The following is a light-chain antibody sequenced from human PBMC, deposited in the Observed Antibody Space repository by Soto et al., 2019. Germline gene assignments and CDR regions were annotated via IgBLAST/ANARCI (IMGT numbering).Light chain of an antibody. CDR1: QSVSSN. Sequence: EIVMTQSPATLSVSPGERATLSCRASQSVSSNLAWYQQKPGQAPRLLIYGASTRATGIPARFSGSGSGTEFTITISSLQSEDFAVYYCQQYNNWSPPLTFGGGTKVEIK. V-gene: IGKV3-15*01. CDR2: GAS. CDR3: QQYNNWSPPLT. J-gene: IGKJ4*01.